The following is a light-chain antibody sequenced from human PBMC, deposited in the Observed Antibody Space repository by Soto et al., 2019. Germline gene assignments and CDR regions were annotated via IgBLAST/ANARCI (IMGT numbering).Light chain of an antibody. V-gene: IGKV1-27*01. CDR1: HGIRHY. Sequence: DIQVTHAPSSLSASVGYRVTITCRASHGIRHYLAWYQQKKGKVPRLLIYEASNLQSGVPSRLRGGGYGTELTITISSMQTEDAETYYCQNFDSDPQTFGHGTKVDIK. CDR3: QNFDSDPQT. CDR2: EAS. J-gene: IGKJ1*01.